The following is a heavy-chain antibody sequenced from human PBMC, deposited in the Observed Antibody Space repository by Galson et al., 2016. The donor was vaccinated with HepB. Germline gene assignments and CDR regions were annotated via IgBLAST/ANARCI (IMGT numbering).Heavy chain of an antibody. Sequence: PALVKPTQTLTLTCTFSGFSLSTSGVGVGWIRQPPGRALEWRALIFWNDDKRYSPSLKSRLTITKDTSKNHVVLTVTNMDPVDKATSYCARFGTERTPGGPFDPWGQGTLVTVSS. CDR3: ARFGTERTPGGPFDP. CDR1: GFSLSTSGVG. D-gene: IGHD1-1*01. CDR2: IFWNDDK. V-gene: IGHV2-5*01. J-gene: IGHJ5*02.